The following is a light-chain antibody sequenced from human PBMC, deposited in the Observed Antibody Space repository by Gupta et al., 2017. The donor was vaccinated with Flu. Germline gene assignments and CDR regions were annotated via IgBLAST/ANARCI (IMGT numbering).Light chain of an antibody. Sequence: QSALTQPAPVSGSPGQPTTISCTGTSSDIGGFNFVSWYQHHPGKAPKLMIYEVSNRPSGVSNRFSGSKSGNTASLTISGLQAEDEADYYCSSYTSSSTWVFGGGTKLTVL. V-gene: IGLV2-14*01. CDR3: SSYTSSSTWV. J-gene: IGLJ3*02. CDR2: EVS. CDR1: SSDIGGFNF.